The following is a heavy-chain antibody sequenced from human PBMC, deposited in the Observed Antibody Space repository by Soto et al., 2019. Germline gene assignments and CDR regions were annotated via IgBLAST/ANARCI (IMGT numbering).Heavy chain of an antibody. CDR3: ARSASISAADTGGGWFDP. CDR2: IYYSGNT. J-gene: IGHJ5*02. Sequence: QLQLQESGPRVVKPSETLSLTCTVSGGSISSSSYYWGWIRQPPGKGLEWIGTIYYSGNTYHNPSLTSRVTISVDTSKNQFSLKLTSVTAADTAVYYCARSASISAADTGGGWFDPWGQGTLVTVSS. CDR1: GGSISSSSYY. D-gene: IGHD3-16*01. V-gene: IGHV4-39*01.